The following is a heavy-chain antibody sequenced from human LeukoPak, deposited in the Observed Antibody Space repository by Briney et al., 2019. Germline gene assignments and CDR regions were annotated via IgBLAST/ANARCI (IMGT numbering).Heavy chain of an antibody. J-gene: IGHJ1*01. CDR2: IRNDGSNK. CDR3: ARGPSGYHNT. D-gene: IGHD5-12*01. V-gene: IGHV3-30*02. Sequence: GGSLRLSCVASGFTFSSNGMHWVRQAPGKGLEWVAFIRNDGSNKYYVDSVKGRFTIYRDNSKNTLYLQMNSLRAEDTAVYYCARGPSGYHNTGGQGTLVIVSS. CDR1: GFTFSSNG.